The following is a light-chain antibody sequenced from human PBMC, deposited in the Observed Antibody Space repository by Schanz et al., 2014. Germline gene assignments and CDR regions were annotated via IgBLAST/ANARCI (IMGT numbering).Light chain of an antibody. V-gene: IGLV1-40*01. CDR2: KNN. Sequence: QSVLTQPPSVSGAPGQTVTISCTGTTSNIGSNYDVNWYQQLPGTAPKLLIYKNNIRPSGVPDRFSGSKSGTSASLAITGLRAEDEADYHQKVFGGGTKLTVL. CDR1: TSNIGSNYD. J-gene: IGLJ3*02. CDR3: KV.